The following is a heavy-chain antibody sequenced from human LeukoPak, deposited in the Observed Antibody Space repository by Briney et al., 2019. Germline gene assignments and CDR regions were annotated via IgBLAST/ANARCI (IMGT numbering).Heavy chain of an antibody. J-gene: IGHJ4*02. Sequence: SETLSLTCTVSGGSISSSSYYWGWIRQPPGKGLEWIGSIYYSGSIYYNPSLKSRVTVSIDTSKNQFSLKLSSVTAVDTAVYYCVRKSSGGYSFDYWGQGTLVTVSS. V-gene: IGHV4-39*07. D-gene: IGHD1-26*01. CDR1: GGSISSSSYY. CDR3: VRKSSGGYSFDY. CDR2: IYYSGSI.